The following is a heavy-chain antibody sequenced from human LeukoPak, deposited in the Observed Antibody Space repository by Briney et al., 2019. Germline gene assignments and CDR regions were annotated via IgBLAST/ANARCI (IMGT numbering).Heavy chain of an antibody. CDR3: ARLPGDYGDHDFDY. V-gene: IGHV3-48*03. CDR1: GFTFSSYE. D-gene: IGHD4-17*01. Sequence: GGSLRLSCAASGFTFSSYEMNWVRQAPGKGLEWVSYISSSGSTIYYAGSVKGRFTISRDNAKNSLYLQMNSLRAEDTAVYYCARLPGDYGDHDFDYWGQGTLVTVSS. J-gene: IGHJ4*02. CDR2: ISSSGSTI.